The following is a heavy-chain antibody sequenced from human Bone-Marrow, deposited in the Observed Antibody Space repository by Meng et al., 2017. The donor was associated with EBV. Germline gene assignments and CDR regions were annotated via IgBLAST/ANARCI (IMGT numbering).Heavy chain of an antibody. V-gene: IGHV3-23*04. CDR1: GLTFSSQA. CDR2: ISGSGGST. J-gene: IGHJ4*02. Sequence: VWQVDAAGGWVAGGWSPRLSCAASGLTFSSQAMSWVRQAPGKGLEWVSSISGSGGSTYYADSVKGRFTVSRDNSKNTLYLQMDSLRAEDTAVYYCAKAPIWSYFDHWGQGALVTVSS. D-gene: IGHD3-16*01. CDR3: AKAPIWSYFDH.